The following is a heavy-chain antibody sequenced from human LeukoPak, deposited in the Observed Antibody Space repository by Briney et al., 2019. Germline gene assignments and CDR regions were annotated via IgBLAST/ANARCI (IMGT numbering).Heavy chain of an antibody. CDR2: ISGSGGST. D-gene: IGHD5-18*01. V-gene: IGHV3-23*01. CDR1: GFTFSSYA. CDR3: AKDGAMVGV. Sequence: GGSLRLSCAASGFTFSSYAMSWVRQGPGEGLGWVSAISGSGGSTYYADSVKGRFTISRENSKNTLYLQMNSLRAEDTAVYYCAKDGAMVGVWGKGTTVTVSS. J-gene: IGHJ6*04.